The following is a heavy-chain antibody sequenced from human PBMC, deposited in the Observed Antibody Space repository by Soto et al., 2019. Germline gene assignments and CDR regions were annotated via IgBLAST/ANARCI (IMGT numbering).Heavy chain of an antibody. J-gene: IGHJ6*02. CDR3: GRENPPDV. CDR1: GYTFTNHG. V-gene: IGHV1-18*04. CDR2: ISAYNGNT. Sequence: QVQLLQSGAEVKKHAAPVKVSCKPSGYTFTNHGISWVRQAPGQGLEWMGWISAYNGNTNYAQKLEGRVTMSTDTSTSTVYMELRSLRSVVTAVYYCGRENPPDVWGQGNRVTVSS.